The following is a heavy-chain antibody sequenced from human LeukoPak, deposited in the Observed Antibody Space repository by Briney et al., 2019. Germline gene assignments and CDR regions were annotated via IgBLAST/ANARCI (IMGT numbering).Heavy chain of an antibody. Sequence: GESLKISCKGSGYSFTSYWIGWVRQMPGKGLEWMGSIYPGDSDTSYSPSFQGQVTISADKSISTAYVQWSSLKASDTAMHYCARLYGGQLAYFDYWGQGILVTVAS. CDR1: GYSFTSYW. V-gene: IGHV5-51*01. CDR3: ARLYGGQLAYFDY. D-gene: IGHD4-23*01. J-gene: IGHJ4*02. CDR2: IYPGDSDT.